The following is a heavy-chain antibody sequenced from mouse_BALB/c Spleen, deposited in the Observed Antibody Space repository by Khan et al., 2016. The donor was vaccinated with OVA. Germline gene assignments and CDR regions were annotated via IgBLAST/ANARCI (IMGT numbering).Heavy chain of an antibody. CDR2: ISTGGSSP. CDR1: GFTFSTYG. Sequence: EVKLMESGGDLVKPGGSLKLSCAASGFTFSTYGMSWVRQTPDQRLEWVATISTGGSSPSYPDSVKGRFTISRDNGKNTLYLQMNSLKSEDTAMFYCARLAYYHDSEGFAYWGQGTLVTVSA. J-gene: IGHJ3*01. CDR3: ARLAYYHDSEGFAY. D-gene: IGHD1-1*01. V-gene: IGHV5-6*01.